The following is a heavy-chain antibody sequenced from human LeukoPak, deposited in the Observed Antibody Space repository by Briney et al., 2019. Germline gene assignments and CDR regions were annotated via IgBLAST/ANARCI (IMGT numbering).Heavy chain of an antibody. J-gene: IGHJ6*04. CDR3: ARSGKQWLSPYYYYGMDV. D-gene: IGHD6-19*01. CDR1: GGSFSGYY. Sequence: SETLSLTCAVYGGSFSGYYWSWIRQPPGKGLEWIGETNHSGSTNYNPSLKSRVTISVDTSKNQFSLKLSSVTAADTAVYYCARSGKQWLSPYYYYGMDVWGKGTTVTVSS. V-gene: IGHV4-34*01. CDR2: TNHSGST.